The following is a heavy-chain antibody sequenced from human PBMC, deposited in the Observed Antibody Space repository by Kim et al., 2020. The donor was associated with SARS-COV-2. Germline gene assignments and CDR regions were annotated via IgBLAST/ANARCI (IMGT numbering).Heavy chain of an antibody. CDR2: IYPGDSDT. Sequence: GESLKISCQGSGYNFRDFWIVWVRQMPGKGLEVMGIIYPGDSDTRYTPSFRGQVTISADNSISTAYLRWSSLKASDSGTYFCTRLSWGAGMIFHKEHREGRQGFDVWGQGTTATVSS. V-gene: IGHV5-51*01. D-gene: IGHD1-26*01. CDR3: TRLSWGAGMIFHKEHREGRQGFDV. J-gene: IGHJ6*02. CDR1: GYNFRDFW.